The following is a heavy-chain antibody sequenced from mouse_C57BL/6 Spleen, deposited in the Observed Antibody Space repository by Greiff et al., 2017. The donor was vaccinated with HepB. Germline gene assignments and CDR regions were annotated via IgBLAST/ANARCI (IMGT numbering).Heavy chain of an antibody. J-gene: IGHJ2*01. CDR2: ISNGGGST. V-gene: IGHV5-12*01. Sequence: EVKLVESGGGLVQPGGSLKLSCAASGFTFSDYYMYWVRQTPEKRLEWVAYISNGGGSTYYPDTVKGRFTISRDNAKNTLYLQMSRLKSEDTAMYYCSRRGDYGGFDYWGQGTTLTVSS. D-gene: IGHD2-4*01. CDR1: GFTFSDYY. CDR3: SRRGDYGGFDY.